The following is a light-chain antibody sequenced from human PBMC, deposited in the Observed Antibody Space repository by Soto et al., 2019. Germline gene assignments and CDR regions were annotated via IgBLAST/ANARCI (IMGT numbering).Light chain of an antibody. J-gene: IGKJ3*01. Sequence: DIQLTQSPSSLSASVGDRVTITCRASQSISSYLNWYQQKPGKAPKLLILAATSLQSGVPSRFRGSGSGTDFTLTISSLQPEGFATYYCQQSYSTLIFTFGPGTQVDIK. CDR3: QQSYSTLIFT. CDR2: AAT. CDR1: QSISSY. V-gene: IGKV1-39*01.